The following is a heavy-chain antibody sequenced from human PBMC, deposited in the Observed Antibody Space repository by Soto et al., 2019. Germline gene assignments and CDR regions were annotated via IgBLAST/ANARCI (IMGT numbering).Heavy chain of an antibody. CDR2: MNAKSGDT. J-gene: IGHJ6*02. V-gene: IGHV1-8*01. CDR3: ARGNPFNYAGFDV. Sequence: ASVEVSCKASGYTFSDFDINWLRQTSGQGPEWMGWMNAKSGDTFFAQRFHDKFNMTWDTSLTTAYMEVGSLTSDHAAIYYCARGNPFNYAGFDVWGQGTTVTVSS. D-gene: IGHD3-16*01. CDR1: GYTFSDFD.